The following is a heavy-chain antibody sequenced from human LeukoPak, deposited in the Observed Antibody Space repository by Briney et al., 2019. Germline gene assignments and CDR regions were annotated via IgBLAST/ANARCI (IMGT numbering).Heavy chain of an antibody. CDR1: GGSISSSSYY. D-gene: IGHD2-2*01. J-gene: IGHJ4*02. Sequence: PSETLSLTCTVSGGSISSSSYYWGWIRQPPGKGLEWIGSIYYSGSTYYNPSLKSRVTISVDTSKNQFSLKLNSVTAADTAVYYCARVRSTSCFDYWGQGTLVTVSS. CDR2: IYYSGST. V-gene: IGHV4-39*07. CDR3: ARVRSTSCFDY.